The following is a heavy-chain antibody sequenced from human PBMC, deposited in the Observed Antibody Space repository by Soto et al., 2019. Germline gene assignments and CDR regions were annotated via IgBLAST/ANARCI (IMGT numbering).Heavy chain of an antibody. CDR3: AREGSRPYYYYGMDV. J-gene: IGHJ6*02. V-gene: IGHV1-18*01. CDR1: GYSFTTYG. Sequence: QVQLVQSGAEVKKPGASVKVSCKASGYSFTTYGIAWVRQAPGQGLEWMGWISTYNGGTDYAQNLQGRVIMTTDTSTTTAYMELRSLRSDDTAVYYCAREGSRPYYYYGMDVWGQGTTVSVSS. CDR2: ISTYNGGT. D-gene: IGHD2-15*01.